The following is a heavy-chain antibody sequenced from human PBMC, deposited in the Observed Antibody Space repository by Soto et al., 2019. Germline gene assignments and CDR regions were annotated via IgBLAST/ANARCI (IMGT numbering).Heavy chain of an antibody. CDR2: ITGSGGST. CDR3: AKNWDCGGGSCYRNAFDI. V-gene: IGHV3-23*01. D-gene: IGHD2-15*01. CDR1: GFTFSSYA. Sequence: EVQLLESGGGLVQPGGSLRLSCAASGFTFSSYAMSWVRQAPGKGLEWVSAITGSGGSTYYADSVKGRFTISRDNSKNKLYLQMKSLRAEDTAVYYGAKNWDCGGGSCYRNAFDIWGQGTMVTVSS. J-gene: IGHJ3*02.